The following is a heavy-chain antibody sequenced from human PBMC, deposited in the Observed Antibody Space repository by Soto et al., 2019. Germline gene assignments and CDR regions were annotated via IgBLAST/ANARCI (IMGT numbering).Heavy chain of an antibody. CDR1: GYTFTSYY. D-gene: IGHD2-8*01. Sequence: ASVKVSCKASGYTFTSYYMHWVRQAPGQGLEWMGIINPSGGSTSYAQKFQGRVTMTTDTSTSTAYMELRSLRSDDTAVYYCARDFDRDIVLMVYAISLGSYAFDIWGQGTMVTVSS. CDR3: ARDFDRDIVLMVYAISLGSYAFDI. CDR2: INPSGGST. V-gene: IGHV1-46*01. J-gene: IGHJ3*02.